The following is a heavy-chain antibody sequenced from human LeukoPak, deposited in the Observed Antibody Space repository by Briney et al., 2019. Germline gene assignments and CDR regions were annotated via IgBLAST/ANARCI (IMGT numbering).Heavy chain of an antibody. CDR2: IYYSGST. CDR1: GGSISSTSYY. J-gene: IGHJ4*02. Sequence: SSETLSLTCTVSGGSISSTSYYGGGFRQPPGRGLKGIGSIYYSGSTYYHPSLKSRVTISVDTSKNQFSLKLSSVTAADTAVYYCATRLRWPSYFDYWGQGTLVTVSS. V-gene: IGHV4-39*01. D-gene: IGHD4-23*01. CDR3: ATRLRWPSYFDY.